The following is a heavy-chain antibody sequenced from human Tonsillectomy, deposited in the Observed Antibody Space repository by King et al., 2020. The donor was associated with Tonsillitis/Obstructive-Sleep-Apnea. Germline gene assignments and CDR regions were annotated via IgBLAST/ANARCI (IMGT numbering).Heavy chain of an antibody. CDR2: ISSSSTYI. V-gene: IGHV3-21*01. CDR1: GVSFSPYS. J-gene: IGHJ4*02. CDR3: ARDRSRLQPFYFDF. Sequence: VQLVESGVGLVKPGGSLRLSCAASGVSFSPYSMNWGRQAPGKGLEWVSFISSSSTYIYYADSVKGRFTISRDNAKNSWYLQMNSLTAEDTAVYFCARDRSRLQPFYFDFWSQGTLITVSS.